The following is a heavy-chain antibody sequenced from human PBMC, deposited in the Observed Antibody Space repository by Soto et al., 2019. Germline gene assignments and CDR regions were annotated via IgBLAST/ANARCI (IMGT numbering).Heavy chain of an antibody. CDR3: AGDGDIVVVPAAHTLGYYYYGMDV. CDR2: ISAYNGNT. D-gene: IGHD2-2*01. V-gene: IGHV1-18*04. CDR1: GYTFTSYG. J-gene: IGHJ6*02. Sequence: ASVKVSCKASGYTFTSYGISWVRQAPGQGLEWMGWISAYNGNTNYAQKLQGRVTMTTDTSTSTAYMELRSLRSDDTAVYYCAGDGDIVVVPAAHTLGYYYYGMDVWGQGTTVTVSS.